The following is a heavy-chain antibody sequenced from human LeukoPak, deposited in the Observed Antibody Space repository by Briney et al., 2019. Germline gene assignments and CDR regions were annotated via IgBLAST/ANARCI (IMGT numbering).Heavy chain of an antibody. V-gene: IGHV3-23*01. J-gene: IGHJ3*02. CDR3: AKGRYDYGDDAFDI. CDR2: ISGSGGST. Sequence: PGGSLRLSCIVSGFTFTSFPMSWVRQAPGKGLEWISAISGSGGSTYYADSVKGRFTISRDNSKNTLYLQMNSLRAEDTAVYYCAKGRYDYGDDAFDIWGQGTMVTVSS. CDR1: GFTFTSFP. D-gene: IGHD4-17*01.